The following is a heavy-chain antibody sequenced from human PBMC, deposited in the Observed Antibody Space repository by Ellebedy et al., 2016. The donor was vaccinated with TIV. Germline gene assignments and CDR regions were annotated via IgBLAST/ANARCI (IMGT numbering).Heavy chain of an antibody. V-gene: IGHV3-7*01. Sequence: GVSLKISCGASGFTFSNYWMSWVRQAPGKGLEWVANIKEDGSEKFYVDSVKGRFTISRDNAKNSLYLQMNNLRADDTAVYYCAREYNSGRTFDPWGQGTLVTVSS. CDR1: GFTFSNYW. J-gene: IGHJ5*02. CDR3: AREYNSGRTFDP. CDR2: IKEDGSEK. D-gene: IGHD6-19*01.